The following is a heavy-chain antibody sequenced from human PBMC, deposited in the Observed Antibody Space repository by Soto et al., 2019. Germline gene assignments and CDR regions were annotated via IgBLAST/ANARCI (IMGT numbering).Heavy chain of an antibody. CDR3: ATHPPYGPLDH. CDR1: VGSICRSSNH. Sequence: SATLSLTCTVSVGSICRSSNHWGWFRQPPGKGLEWIGNIYYSENTYYNPSLKSRVTISVDTSKNQFSLRLTSVTAADTAVYYCATHPPYGPLDHWGQGTLVTVSS. CDR2: IYYSENT. J-gene: IGHJ4*02. D-gene: IGHD4-17*01. V-gene: IGHV4-39*01.